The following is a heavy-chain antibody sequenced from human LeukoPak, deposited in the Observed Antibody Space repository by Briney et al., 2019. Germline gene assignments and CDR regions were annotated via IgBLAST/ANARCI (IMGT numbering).Heavy chain of an antibody. CDR2: IYSGGST. J-gene: IGHJ4*02. D-gene: IGHD6-19*01. CDR3: ARGSRRLVFDS. Sequence: GGSLRLSCAASGFTVSSNYMTWVPHAPGKGLEWVSVIYSGGSTYYADSVKGRFTISRDTSKNTLYLQMNSLRAEDTAVYYCARGSRRLVFDSWGQGTLVTVSS. V-gene: IGHV3-53*01. CDR1: GFTVSSNY.